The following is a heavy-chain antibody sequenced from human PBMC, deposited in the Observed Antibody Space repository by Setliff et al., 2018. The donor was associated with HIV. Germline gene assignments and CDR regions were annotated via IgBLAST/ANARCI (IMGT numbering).Heavy chain of an antibody. J-gene: IGHJ2*01. CDR2: IYYSGST. D-gene: IGHD6-13*01. CDR3: ARLCIAAAGTRSIPWYFDL. V-gene: IGHV4-59*08. Sequence: PSETLSLTCTVSGGSIRSHYWSWIREPPGKGLEWIGYIYYSGSTNYNPSLKSRVTISVDTSKNQFSLKLSSVTAADTAVYYCARLCIAAAGTRSIPWYFDLWGRGTLVTVSS. CDR1: GGSIRSHY.